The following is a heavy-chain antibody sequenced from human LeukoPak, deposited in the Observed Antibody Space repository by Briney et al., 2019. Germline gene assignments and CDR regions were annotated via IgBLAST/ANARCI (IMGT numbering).Heavy chain of an antibody. Sequence: GGSLRLSCAASGFTFSTYSMDWVRQAPGKGLQWVSTITPSSTDIYYGDSVKGRFTISRDDAKNLVYLQMNSLRAEGTAVYFCARDAAGWSRDYWGQGTLVTVSS. D-gene: IGHD6-19*01. V-gene: IGHV3-21*01. CDR2: ITPSSTDI. J-gene: IGHJ4*02. CDR3: ARDAAGWSRDY. CDR1: GFTFSTYS.